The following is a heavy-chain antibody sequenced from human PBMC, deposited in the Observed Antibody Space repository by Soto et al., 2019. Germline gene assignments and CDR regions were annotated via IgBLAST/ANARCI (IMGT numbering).Heavy chain of an antibody. D-gene: IGHD6-19*01. J-gene: IGHJ4*02. CDR1: GFSLSTTAVG. CDR2: IYWDDTK. V-gene: IGHV2-5*02. Sequence: QITLKESGPTLVKPTQTLTLTCTFSGFSLSTTAVGVNWIRQPPGKPLEWLALIYWDDTKHYSSSLKNRLTISKDTSKNQVVLTMTSMDPVDTATYYCAHGSGWLSDQWGQGTLVTVSS. CDR3: AHGSGWLSDQ.